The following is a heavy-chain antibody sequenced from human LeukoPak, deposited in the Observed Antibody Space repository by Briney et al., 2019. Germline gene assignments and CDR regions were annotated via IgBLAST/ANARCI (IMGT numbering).Heavy chain of an antibody. CDR2: INSDGSST. V-gene: IGHV3-74*01. CDR1: GFTFSSYW. J-gene: IGHJ4*02. D-gene: IGHD5-18*01. CDR3: ARGGGYSYAELGY. Sequence: GGSLRLSCAASGFTFSSYWMHWVRHAPGKGLVWVSRINSDGSSTSYADSVKGRFTISRDNAKNTLYLQMNSLRAEDTAVYYCARGGGYSYAELGYWGQGTLVTVSS.